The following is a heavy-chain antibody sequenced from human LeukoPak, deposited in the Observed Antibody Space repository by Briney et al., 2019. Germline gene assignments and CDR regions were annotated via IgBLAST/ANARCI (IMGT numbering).Heavy chain of an antibody. CDR2: GDYSGGT. V-gene: IGHV4-39*07. D-gene: IGHD6-19*01. CDR1: GDSFTSVTDY. J-gene: IGHJ4*02. CDR3: AGERGEEYSSGWYKTNYFYN. Sequence: SSETLSLTCTVSGDSFTSVTDYWAWIRQPPGKGLEWIASGDYSGGTYYNPSLESRVAISADMSKNQISLKLTSVTGADTAVYYCAGERGEEYSSGWYKTNYFYNWGQGIRVTVSS.